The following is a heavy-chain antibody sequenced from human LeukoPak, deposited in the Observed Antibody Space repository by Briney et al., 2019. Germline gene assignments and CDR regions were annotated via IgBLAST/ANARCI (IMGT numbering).Heavy chain of an antibody. Sequence: SETLSLTCTVSGGSISSYYWSWIRQPAGKGLEWIGRIYTSGSTNYNPSLKSRVTMSVDTSKNQFSLKLSSVTAADTAVYYCARDRWYDSSGYYSPQVDYYYYMDVWGKGTTVTVSS. CDR1: GGSISSYY. CDR3: ARDRWYDSSGYYSPQVDYYYYMDV. J-gene: IGHJ6*03. V-gene: IGHV4-4*07. CDR2: IYTSGST. D-gene: IGHD3-22*01.